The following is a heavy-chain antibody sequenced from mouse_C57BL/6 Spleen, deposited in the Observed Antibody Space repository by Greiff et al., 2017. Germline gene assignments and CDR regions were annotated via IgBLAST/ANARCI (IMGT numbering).Heavy chain of an antibody. Sequence: QVQLKESGTELVKPGASVKLSCKASGYTFTSYWMHWVKQRPGQGLEWIGNINPSNGGTNYNEKFKSKATLTVDKSSSTAYMQLSSLTSEDSAVYYCARWPDYYGSSYWYFDVWGTGTTVTVSS. CDR3: ARWPDYYGSSYWYFDV. CDR1: GYTFTSYW. J-gene: IGHJ1*03. V-gene: IGHV1-53*01. CDR2: INPSNGGT. D-gene: IGHD1-1*01.